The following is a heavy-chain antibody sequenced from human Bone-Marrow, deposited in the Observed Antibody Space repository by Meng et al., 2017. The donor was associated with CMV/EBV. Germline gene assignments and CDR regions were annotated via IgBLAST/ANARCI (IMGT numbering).Heavy chain of an antibody. CDR1: GGSISSTSYY. D-gene: IGHD3-22*01. V-gene: IGHV4-39*07. Sequence: SETLSLTCTVSGGSISSTSYYWGWIRQPPGKGLEWIGSIYSSESTYFNPSLKSRVTISLDTSKNQFSLKLTSVTAADTAVYYCARDSYYYVCCGYFGPWGQGTLVTVSS. CDR2: IYSSEST. CDR3: ARDSYYYVCCGYFGP. J-gene: IGHJ5*02.